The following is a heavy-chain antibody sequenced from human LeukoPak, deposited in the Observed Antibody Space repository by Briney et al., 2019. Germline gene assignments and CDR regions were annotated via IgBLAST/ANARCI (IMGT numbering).Heavy chain of an antibody. V-gene: IGHV3-21*04. Sequence: PGGSLRLSCAASGFTFSSYSMNWVRQAPGKGLEWVSSISSSSSYIYYADSVKGRFTISRDNAKNSLYLQMNSLRAEDTAVYYCAAPEGGWYERPFDYWGQGTLVTVSS. CDR1: GFTFSSYS. CDR3: AAPEGGWYERPFDY. D-gene: IGHD6-19*01. J-gene: IGHJ4*02. CDR2: ISSSSSYI.